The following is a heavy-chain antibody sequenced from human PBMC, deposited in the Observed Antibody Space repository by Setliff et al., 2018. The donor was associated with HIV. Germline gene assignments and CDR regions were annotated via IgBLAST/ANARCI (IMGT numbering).Heavy chain of an antibody. CDR1: GGSIGNSRYY. CDR2: IYYSGST. V-gene: IGHV4-39*01. D-gene: IGHD3-22*01. J-gene: IGHJ5*02. CDR3: ASRVYYYDSSGYLREEGFDP. Sequence: SETLSLTCTVSGGSIGNSRYYWSWIRQPPGKGLEWIGSIYYSGSTYYNPSLKSRVTISVDTSKNQFSLKLSSVTAADAAVYYCASRVYYYDSSGYLREEGFDPWGQGTQVTVSS.